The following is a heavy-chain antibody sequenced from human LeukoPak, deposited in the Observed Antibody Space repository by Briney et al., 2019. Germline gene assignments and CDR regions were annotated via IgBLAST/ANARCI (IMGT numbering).Heavy chain of an antibody. CDR3: GRAGYAHGLDV. CDR1: GFTRSDHD. CDR2: ITNKGRGFTT. V-gene: IGHV3-72*01. Sequence: GGSLRLSCAASGFTRSDHDMDWVRQAPGKGLEWVGRITNKGRGFTTEYAASVNGRFTISRDESQNSLYLQMKSLKTDDTAVYYCGRAGYAHGLDVWGQGTTVTVSS. D-gene: IGHD5-12*01. J-gene: IGHJ6*02.